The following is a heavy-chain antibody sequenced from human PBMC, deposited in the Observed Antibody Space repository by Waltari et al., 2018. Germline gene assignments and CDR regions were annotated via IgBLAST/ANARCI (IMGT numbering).Heavy chain of an antibody. CDR2: ISGNTGDT. J-gene: IGHJ3*01. Sequence: VQLVQSESAVKKPGASVKVSCKTSGFTLPSYGFTWVRKAPGQGLEWIGWISGNTGDTNYDHEFRDRVTMTTDASTNTVYMELRTLRSDDTALYYCARNPNPFYYDSPCDLWGQGTELTVSS. D-gene: IGHD3-22*01. CDR3: ARNPNPFYYDSPCDL. CDR1: GFTLPSYG. V-gene: IGHV1-18*01.